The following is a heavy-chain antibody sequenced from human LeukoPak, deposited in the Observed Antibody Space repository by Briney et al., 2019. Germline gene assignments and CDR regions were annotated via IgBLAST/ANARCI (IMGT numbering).Heavy chain of an antibody. CDR2: IYTSGST. Sequence: SETLSLTCTLSGGSISIYYWSWIRQSAGKGLEWIGRIYTSGSTNYNPSLKSRVTMSVDTSKNQFSLKLSSVTAADTAVYYCARDLPFQLLYGHDAFDIWGQGTMVTVSS. J-gene: IGHJ3*02. V-gene: IGHV4-4*07. D-gene: IGHD2-2*02. CDR3: ARDLPFQLLYGHDAFDI. CDR1: GGSISIYY.